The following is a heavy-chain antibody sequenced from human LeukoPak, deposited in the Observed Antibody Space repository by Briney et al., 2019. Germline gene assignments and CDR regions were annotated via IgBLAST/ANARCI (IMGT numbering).Heavy chain of an antibody. V-gene: IGHV4-59*01. CDR1: GGSISSYY. CDR2: IYYSGST. D-gene: IGHD4-17*01. J-gene: IGHJ4*02. CDR3: ARSYGDYADY. Sequence: SETLSLTCTVSGGSISSYYWSWIRQPPGKGLEWIGYIYYSGSTNYNPSLKSRVTISVDTSKNQFSLKLSSVTAADTAVYYCARSYGDYADYWGQGTLVTVSS.